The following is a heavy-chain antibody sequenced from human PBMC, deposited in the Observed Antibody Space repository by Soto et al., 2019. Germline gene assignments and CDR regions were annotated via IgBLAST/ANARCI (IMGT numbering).Heavy chain of an antibody. Sequence: QVQLQQWGAGLLKPSETLSLTCAVYGGSFSGYYWSWIRQPPGKGLEWIGEINHSGSTNYNPSLKKRVTISVDTSKNQFSPQLSSVTAADTAMYYWASLLTLRTMVRGVNWFDPWGQGTLVTVSS. CDR2: INHSGST. CDR3: ASLLTLRTMVRGVNWFDP. J-gene: IGHJ5*02. V-gene: IGHV4-34*01. CDR1: GGSFSGYY. D-gene: IGHD3-10*01.